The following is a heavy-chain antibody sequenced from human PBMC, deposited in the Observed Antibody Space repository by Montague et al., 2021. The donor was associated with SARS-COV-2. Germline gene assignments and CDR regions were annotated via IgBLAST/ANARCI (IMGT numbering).Heavy chain of an antibody. CDR2: IYYTGST. V-gene: IGHV4-39*01. CDR3: ARHITGSGNAFDI. J-gene: IGHJ3*02. Sequence: SETLSLTCTVSGGSVSSSSYYWGWIRQPPRKGLEWIGSIYYTGSTYYNPPLNSRVTISVDTSKNQFSLKLSAVTAADTAVYYCARHITGSGNAFDIWGQGTMVTVSA. CDR1: GGSVSSSSYY. D-gene: IGHD3-10*01.